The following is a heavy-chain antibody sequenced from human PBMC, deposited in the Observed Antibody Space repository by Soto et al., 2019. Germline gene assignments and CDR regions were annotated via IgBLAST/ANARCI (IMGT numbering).Heavy chain of an antibody. V-gene: IGHV3-23*01. D-gene: IGHD2-15*01. Sequence: GSLRLSCAASGVTFSSYAMSWVRQAPGKGLDWVSVISGSGVSTYYSDSVKGRFTISRDNSENTLYLQMNSLRAEDTAVYYCAKNRVFCSGGSCYPNWHFDLWGRGTLVTVSS. CDR3: AKNRVFCSGGSCYPNWHFDL. CDR1: GVTFSSYA. J-gene: IGHJ2*01. CDR2: ISGSGVST.